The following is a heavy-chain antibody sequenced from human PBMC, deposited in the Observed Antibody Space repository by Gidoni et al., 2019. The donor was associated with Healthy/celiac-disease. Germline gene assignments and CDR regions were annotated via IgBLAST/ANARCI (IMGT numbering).Heavy chain of an antibody. CDR2: IYWNDDK. D-gene: IGHD2-2*01. V-gene: IGHV2-5*01. CDR3: AQTSRGYCSSTSSSDFDY. CDR1: GFSLSTSGVG. Sequence: QITLKESGPTLVKPTQTLTLTCTFSGFSLSTSGVGVGWIRHPPGKALEWLALIYWNDDKRYSPSLKSRLTITKDTSKTQVFLTMTNMDPVNTPTYSCAQTSRGYCSSTSSSDFDYGGQGPLVTVSS. J-gene: IGHJ4*02.